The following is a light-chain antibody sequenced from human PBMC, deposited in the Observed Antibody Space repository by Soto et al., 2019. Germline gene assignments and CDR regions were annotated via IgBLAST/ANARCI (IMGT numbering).Light chain of an antibody. V-gene: IGKV1-5*03. CDR2: KAS. J-gene: IGKJ1*01. Sequence: DIQMTQSPSTLSGSVGDRVTITCRASQTISSWLAWYQQKPGKAPKLLIYKASTLKSGVPSRFSGSGSGTEFTLTISSLQPDDFATYYCQHYNSYSGAFGQGTKGDNK. CDR3: QHYNSYSGA. CDR1: QTISSW.